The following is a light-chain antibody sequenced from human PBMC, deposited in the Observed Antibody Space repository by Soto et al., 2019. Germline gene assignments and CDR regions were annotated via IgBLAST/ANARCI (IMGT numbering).Light chain of an antibody. Sequence: QSALTQPASVSGSPGQSITISCTGTSSDGDDYKDVSWYQQHPGKAPKLMIYEVTYRPSGVSNRFSGSKSGNTASLTISGLQAEDEADYYCSSYTSTSTVFGTGTKLTVL. V-gene: IGLV2-14*01. CDR1: SSDGDDYKD. CDR3: SSYTSTSTV. J-gene: IGLJ1*01. CDR2: EVT.